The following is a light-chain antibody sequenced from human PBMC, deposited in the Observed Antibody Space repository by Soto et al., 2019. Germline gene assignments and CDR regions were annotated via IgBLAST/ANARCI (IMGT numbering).Light chain of an antibody. CDR1: QTISYW. V-gene: IGKV1-5*03. CDR2: KAS. CDR3: QNYNSYSDA. J-gene: IGKJ1*01. Sequence: DLQMTQSHSTLSGSVGDRVTITCRASQTISYWLALYQQKPGKAPKLLIYKASTLKSGVPSRFSGSGSGTEFTLTISSLHTDEFATYYCQNYNSYSDAFGQGTKV.